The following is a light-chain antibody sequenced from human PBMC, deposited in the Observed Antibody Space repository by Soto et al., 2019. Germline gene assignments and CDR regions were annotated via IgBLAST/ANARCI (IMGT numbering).Light chain of an antibody. CDR1: QRINSW. CDR2: KAS. V-gene: IGKV1-5*03. CDR3: QQYDAYTQIA. Sequence: DIQMTQSPSTLSTYIGETVTITCRASQRINSWLAWYRQKPGQAPRLLIYKASILENGVPSRFSGRGAGTEFTLTISNLQPDDFATYYCQQYDAYTQIAFGQGTRLEIQ. J-gene: IGKJ5*01.